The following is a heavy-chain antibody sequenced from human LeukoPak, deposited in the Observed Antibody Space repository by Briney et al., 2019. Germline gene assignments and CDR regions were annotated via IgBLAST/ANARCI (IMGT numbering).Heavy chain of an antibody. CDR1: GGSISSGSYS. D-gene: IGHD3-22*01. CDR3: ARVSGRLLRINWFDP. CDR2: IYHSGST. J-gene: IGHJ5*02. Sequence: PSQTLSLTCAVSGGSISSGSYSWSWIRQPPGKGLEWIGYIYHSGSTYYNPSLKSRVTISVDTSKNQFSLKLSSVTAADTAVYYCARVSGRLLRINWFDPWGQGTLVTVSS. V-gene: IGHV4-30-2*01.